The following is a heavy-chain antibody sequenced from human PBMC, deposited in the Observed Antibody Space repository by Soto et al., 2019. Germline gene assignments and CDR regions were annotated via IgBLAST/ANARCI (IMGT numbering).Heavy chain of an antibody. D-gene: IGHD6-19*01. CDR2: ISYDGSNK. J-gene: IGHJ3*02. V-gene: IGHV3-30-3*01. CDR3: ARPRGIAVADAFDI. CDR1: GFTFSSYA. Sequence: GGSLRLSCAASGFTFSSYAMHWVRQAPGKGLEWVAVISYDGSNKYYADSVKGRFTISRDNSKNTLYLQMNSLRAEDTAVYYCARPRGIAVADAFDIWGQGTMVTVSS.